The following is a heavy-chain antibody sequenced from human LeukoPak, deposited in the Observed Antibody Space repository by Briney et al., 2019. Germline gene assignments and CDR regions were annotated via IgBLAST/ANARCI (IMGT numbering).Heavy chain of an antibody. CDR3: ARERMAIFGVVIIPHYYFDY. CDR2: ISGSGVNT. Sequence: PGGSLRLSCAASGFTFSNSAMSWVRQAPGKRLEWVSSISGSGVNTYYADSVKGRFTIFRDNSKNTLYLQMNSLRVEDTAVYYCARERMAIFGVVIIPHYYFDYWGQGTLVTVSS. J-gene: IGHJ4*02. CDR1: GFTFSNSA. D-gene: IGHD3-3*01. V-gene: IGHV3-23*01.